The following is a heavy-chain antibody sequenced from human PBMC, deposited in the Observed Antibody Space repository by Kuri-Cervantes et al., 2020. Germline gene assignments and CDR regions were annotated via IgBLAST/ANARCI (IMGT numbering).Heavy chain of an antibody. V-gene: IGHV3-30*07. Sequence: LSLTCAASGFTFSSYAMHWVRQAPGKGLEWVAVISYDGSNKYYADSVKGRFTISRDNAKNSLYLQMNSLRDEDTALYYCARDRGDDWALVGHWGQGTLVTVSS. CDR2: ISYDGSNK. CDR1: GFTFSSYA. D-gene: IGHD3-9*01. J-gene: IGHJ4*02. CDR3: ARDRGDDWALVGH.